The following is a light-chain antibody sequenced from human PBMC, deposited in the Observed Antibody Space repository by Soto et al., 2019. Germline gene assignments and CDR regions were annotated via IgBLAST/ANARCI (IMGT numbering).Light chain of an antibody. J-gene: IGKJ4*01. CDR2: DAF. V-gene: IGKV3-15*01. Sequence: EKVMTQSPATLSVSPGKRATLSCRASQSVKSRLAWYQQKPGQAPRLLIYDAFTRATGIPARFSGSASGTEFTLTISSLQSEDFAVYYCQQYDAWPLTLGGGTKVEIK. CDR3: QQYDAWPLT. CDR1: QSVKSR.